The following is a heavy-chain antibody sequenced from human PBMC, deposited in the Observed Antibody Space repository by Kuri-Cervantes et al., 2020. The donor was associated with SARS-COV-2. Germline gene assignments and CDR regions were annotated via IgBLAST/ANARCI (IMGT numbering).Heavy chain of an antibody. CDR3: ARTGLPEWYYYYGMDV. CDR1: GFTFSSYG. J-gene: IGHJ6*02. D-gene: IGHD3-3*01. Sequence: GESLNISGPASGFTFSSYGMHWVRQAPGKGLEWVAVISYDGSNKYYADSVKGRFTISRANSKNTLNLQMNSLTAEDTAVYYCARTGLPEWYYYYGMDVWGQGTTVTVSS. CDR2: ISYDGSNK. V-gene: IGHV3-30*03.